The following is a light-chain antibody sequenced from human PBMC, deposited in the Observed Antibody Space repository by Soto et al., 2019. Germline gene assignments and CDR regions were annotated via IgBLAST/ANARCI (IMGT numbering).Light chain of an antibody. V-gene: IGKV1-39*01. CDR3: QQSYTTPGGVT. J-gene: IGKJ5*01. CDR2: AAS. CDR1: QIISIY. Sequence: DIQMTQSPSSLAASVGDRVTITCRASQIISIYLNWYQQKPGKAPKLLIYAASSLQSGVPSRFSGSGSGTDFTLTISSLQPEDFATYYCQQSYTTPGGVTFGQGTRLEIK.